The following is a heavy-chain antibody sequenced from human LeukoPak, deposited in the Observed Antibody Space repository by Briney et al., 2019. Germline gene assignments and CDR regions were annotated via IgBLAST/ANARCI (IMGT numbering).Heavy chain of an antibody. CDR2: IYFGST. CDR3: ASRSSIWSGYQDTLYYFDS. D-gene: IGHD3-3*01. Sequence: SETLSLTCTVSGDSLSSYYWTWIRQPPGKGLEWIGYIYFGSTKYSPSLESRVTISVDRSKNQFSLKLSSVTAADTAVYYCASRSSIWSGYQDTLYYFDSWGQGTLVTVSS. CDR1: GDSLSSYY. J-gene: IGHJ4*02. V-gene: IGHV4-59*01.